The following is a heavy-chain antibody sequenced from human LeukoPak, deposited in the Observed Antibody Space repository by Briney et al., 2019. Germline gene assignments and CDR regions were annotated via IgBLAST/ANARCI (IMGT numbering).Heavy chain of an antibody. CDR2: ISWNSGTI. V-gene: IGHV3-9*01. D-gene: IGHD1-26*01. CDR1: GLTFDDYA. J-gene: IGHJ4*02. CDR3: AKDSGISGSNSYFDY. Sequence: GGSLRLSCAASGLTFDDYAMHWVRQVPGKGLEWVSSISWNSGTIRYADSVKGRFTISRDNAKNSLYLQMNSLRVEDTALYYCAKDSGISGSNSYFDYWGQGTLVTVSS.